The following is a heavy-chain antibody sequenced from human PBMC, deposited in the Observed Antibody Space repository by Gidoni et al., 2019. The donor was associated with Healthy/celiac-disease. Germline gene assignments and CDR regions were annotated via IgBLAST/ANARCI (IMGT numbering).Heavy chain of an antibody. Sequence: QITLKESGPTLVKPTQNLTLTCTFSGFSLSTSGVGVGWIRQPPGKALEWLALIYWDDDKRYSPSLKSRLTITKDTSKNQVVLTMTNMDPVDTATYYCAHSLMTTVSNWFDPWGQGTLVTVSS. V-gene: IGHV2-5*02. J-gene: IGHJ5*02. CDR3: AHSLMTTVSNWFDP. CDR2: IYWDDDK. CDR1: GFSLSTSGVG. D-gene: IGHD4-17*01.